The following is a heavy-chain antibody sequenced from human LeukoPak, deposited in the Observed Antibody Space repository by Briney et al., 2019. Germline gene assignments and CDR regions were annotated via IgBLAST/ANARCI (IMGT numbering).Heavy chain of an antibody. CDR3: AIPPPYSSSAHCYYYSMDV. Sequence: SVKVSCKASGGTFSSYAISWVRQAPGQGLEWMGGIIPIFGTANYAQKFQGRVTITTDESTSTAYMELSSLRSEDTAVYYCAIPPPYSSSAHCYYYSMDVWGKGTTVTVSS. CDR2: IIPIFGTA. V-gene: IGHV1-69*05. J-gene: IGHJ6*03. D-gene: IGHD6-13*01. CDR1: GGTFSSYA.